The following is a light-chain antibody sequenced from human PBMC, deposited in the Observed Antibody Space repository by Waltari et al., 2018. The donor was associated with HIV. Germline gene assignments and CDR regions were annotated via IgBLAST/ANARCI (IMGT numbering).Light chain of an antibody. CDR2: DIN. CDR1: SSNIGNNY. J-gene: IGLJ1*01. CDR3: GTWDSSLSAYV. Sequence: QSVLTQPPSVSAAPGQKVTISCSGSSSNIGNNYVSWYQQLPGTALKLLIYDINKRPSGIPDRCSGSESGTSATLGITGLQTGDEAGYYCGTWDSSLSAYVFGTGTKVTVL. V-gene: IGLV1-51*01.